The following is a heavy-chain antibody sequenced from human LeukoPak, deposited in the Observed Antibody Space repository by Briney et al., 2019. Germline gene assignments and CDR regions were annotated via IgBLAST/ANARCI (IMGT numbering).Heavy chain of an antibody. CDR1: GFXFSDYY. Sequence: PGGSLRLSCAASGFXFSDYYISWIRQVPGKGREWVSYISGSSSYTNYADSVKGRFTISRDNANNSLYLQMNSLRAEDTAVYYCTRITVVAGNTYLADYWGQGTLVTVSS. V-gene: IGHV3-11*03. D-gene: IGHD6-19*01. CDR2: ISGSSSYT. CDR3: TRITVVAGNTYLADY. J-gene: IGHJ4*02.